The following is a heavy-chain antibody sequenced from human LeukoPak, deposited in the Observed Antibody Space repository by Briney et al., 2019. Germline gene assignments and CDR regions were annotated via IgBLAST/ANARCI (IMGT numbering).Heavy chain of an antibody. V-gene: IGHV1-2*02. Sequence: ASVKVSCKASGYTFTGYYMHWVRQAPGQGLEWMGWINPNSGDTNYVQKFQGRVTVTRDTSISTAYMELSRLRSDDTAVYYCARDWVTMVRGVTPNWFDPWGQGTLVTVSS. J-gene: IGHJ5*02. D-gene: IGHD3-10*01. CDR2: INPNSGDT. CDR3: ARDWVTMVRGVTPNWFDP. CDR1: GYTFTGYY.